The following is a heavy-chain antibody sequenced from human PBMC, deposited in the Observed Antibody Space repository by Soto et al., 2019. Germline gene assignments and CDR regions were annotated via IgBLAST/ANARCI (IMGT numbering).Heavy chain of an antibody. CDR3: ARPYYDFWSGYYTS. CDR2: ISGSGGST. J-gene: IGHJ5*02. CDR1: GFTFSSYA. V-gene: IGHV3-23*01. Sequence: EVQLLESGGGLVQPGGSLRLSCAASGFTFSSYAMSWVRQAPGMGLEWVSAISGSGGSTYYADSVKGRFTISRDNSKNTLYLQMNSLRAEDTAVYYCARPYYDFWSGYYTSWGQGTLVTVSS. D-gene: IGHD3-3*01.